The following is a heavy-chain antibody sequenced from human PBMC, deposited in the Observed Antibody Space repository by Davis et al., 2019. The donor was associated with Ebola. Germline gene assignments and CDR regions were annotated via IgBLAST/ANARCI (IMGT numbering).Heavy chain of an antibody. V-gene: IGHV5-51*01. D-gene: IGHD2-15*01. CDR1: GYTFTNYW. CDR3: ARVASLVSATRGFDS. CDR2: IYPRDSDT. Sequence: KVSCKDFGYTFTNYWIAWVRQMPGKGLECMGVIYPRDSDTRYSPSFQGQVTISADKSISTAYLQWTSLKASDTAMYYCARVASLVSATRGFDSWGQGTLVTVSS. J-gene: IGHJ4*02.